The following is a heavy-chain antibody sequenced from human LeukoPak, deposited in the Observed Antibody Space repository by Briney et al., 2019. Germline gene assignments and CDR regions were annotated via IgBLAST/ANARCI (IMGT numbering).Heavy chain of an antibody. Sequence: SQTLSLTCTDPGGSISSGSYYWSWIRQPAGKGLEWIGCIYTSGRTNYNPSLKSRVTISVDTSKKEFSLKLSSVTAADTAVYYCARERGYSGYDFAGDWFDPWGQGTLVTVSS. CDR3: ARERGYSGYDFAGDWFDP. D-gene: IGHD5-12*01. J-gene: IGHJ5*02. V-gene: IGHV4-61*02. CDR2: IYTSGRT. CDR1: GGSISSGSYY.